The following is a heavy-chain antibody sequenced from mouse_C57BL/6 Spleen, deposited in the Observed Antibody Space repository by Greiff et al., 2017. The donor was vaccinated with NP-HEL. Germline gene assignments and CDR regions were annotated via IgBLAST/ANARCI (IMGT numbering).Heavy chain of an antibody. CDR3: ARNEYFDV. J-gene: IGHJ1*03. CDR1: GFSLTSYG. CDR2: IWSGGST. V-gene: IGHV2-2*01. Sequence: VKLMESGPGLVQPSQSLSITCTVSGFSLTSYGVHWVRQSPGKGLEWLGVIWSGGSTDYNAAFIYRLSISKDNSKSQVFFKMNSLQADDTAIYYCARNEYFDVWGTGTTVTVSS.